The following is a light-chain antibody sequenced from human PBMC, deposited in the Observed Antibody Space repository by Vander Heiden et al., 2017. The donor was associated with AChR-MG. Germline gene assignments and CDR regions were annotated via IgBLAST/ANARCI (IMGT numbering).Light chain of an antibody. CDR2: WAS. Sequence: DIVMTQSPDSLAVSLGERAIMNCKSSQSVLYSSNNKYCLAWYQQKPGQPPKLLIYWASTRESGVPDRFSGSGSGTDFTLTISSLQAEDVAVYYCQQYYSTPPWLFGQGTKVEIK. CDR1: QSVLYSSNNKYC. CDR3: QQYYSTPPWL. V-gene: IGKV4-1*01. J-gene: IGKJ1*01.